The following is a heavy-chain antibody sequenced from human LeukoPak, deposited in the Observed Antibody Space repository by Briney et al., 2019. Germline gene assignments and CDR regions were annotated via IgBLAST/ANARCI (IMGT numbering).Heavy chain of an antibody. J-gene: IGHJ6*03. Sequence: PGGSLRLSCAVSGFTFSHYSMNWVRPAPGKGLEWVSSISSSSTFIYYAESVKGRFNVSRDNANNSLYLQMNSLRPEDTAVYSCAKDYGSGLFGYYYMDVWGKGTTVTVSS. V-gene: IGHV3-21*01. D-gene: IGHD3-10*01. CDR3: AKDYGSGLFGYYYMDV. CDR2: ISSSSTFI. CDR1: GFTFSHYS.